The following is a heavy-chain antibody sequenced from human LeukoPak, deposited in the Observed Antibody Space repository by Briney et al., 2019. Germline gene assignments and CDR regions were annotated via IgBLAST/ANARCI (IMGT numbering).Heavy chain of an antibody. V-gene: IGHV3-7*01. CDR3: ARENWANDY. CDR1: GFTFTTYW. D-gene: IGHD7-27*01. J-gene: IGHJ4*02. Sequence: GGSLRLSCAASGFTFTTYWMTWVRQAPGKGLEWVANIKQDGSQKYYVDSVKGRFTISRDNAKNSLYLQMNSLKAEDTAVYYCARENWANDYWGQGALVTVSS. CDR2: IKQDGSQK.